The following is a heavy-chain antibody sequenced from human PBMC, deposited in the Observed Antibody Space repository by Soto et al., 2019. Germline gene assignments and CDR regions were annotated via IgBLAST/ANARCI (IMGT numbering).Heavy chain of an antibody. D-gene: IGHD2-15*01. J-gene: IGHJ4*01. CDR3: ARAHAPTLPFDY. Sequence: SETLSLTCTVSGGSIRNVYWSWIRQAPGKRLEWIGFIFHSGNAKYNPSLKSRVTISVDTSKNQFSLSLDSVTAADTAVYFCARAHAPTLPFDYWGQGTLVTVSS. CDR2: IFHSGNA. V-gene: IGHV4-59*01. CDR1: GGSIRNVY.